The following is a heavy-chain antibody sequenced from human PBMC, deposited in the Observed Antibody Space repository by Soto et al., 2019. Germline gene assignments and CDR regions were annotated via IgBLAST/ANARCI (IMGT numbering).Heavy chain of an antibody. Sequence: PSETLSLTCSVSGVSIKSGGFYWTWIRQLPGKGLEWIGDIYYTGSTFYHPSLETRLTLSLDTSNNQFSLNLGSVTAADTAVYYCATQPRYDSSGYFYYWGQGTQVTVSS. J-gene: IGHJ4*02. CDR1: GVSIKSGGFY. CDR3: ATQPRYDSSGYFYY. V-gene: IGHV4-31*03. CDR2: IYYTGST. D-gene: IGHD3-22*01.